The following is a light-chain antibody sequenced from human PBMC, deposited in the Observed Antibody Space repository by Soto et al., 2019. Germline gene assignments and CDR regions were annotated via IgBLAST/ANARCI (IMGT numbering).Light chain of an antibody. V-gene: IGKV1-5*03. CDR3: QQYNSYSWT. CDR1: QSISSW. Sequence: IQMTQSPSPLSASVGGRVTITCVASQSISSWLAWYQQKPGKAPKLLIYKASSLESGVPSRFSGSGSGTEFTLTISSLQPDDFATYYCQQYNSYSWTVGQGTKVDIK. J-gene: IGKJ1*01. CDR2: KAS.